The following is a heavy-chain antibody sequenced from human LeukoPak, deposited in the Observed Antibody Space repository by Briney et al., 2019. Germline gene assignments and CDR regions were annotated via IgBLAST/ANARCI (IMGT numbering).Heavy chain of an antibody. CDR3: ARQEYCSGGSCYTWFDP. CDR2: IYPADSDI. CDR1: GYSINNYW. Sequence: GESLKISCKGSGYSINNYWIGWVRQMPGKGLEWMGIIYPADSDIRYSPSFQGQVTISADKSISTAYLQWSSLKASDTAMCYCARQEYCSGGSCYTWFDPWGQGTLVTVSS. V-gene: IGHV5-51*01. D-gene: IGHD2-15*01. J-gene: IGHJ5*02.